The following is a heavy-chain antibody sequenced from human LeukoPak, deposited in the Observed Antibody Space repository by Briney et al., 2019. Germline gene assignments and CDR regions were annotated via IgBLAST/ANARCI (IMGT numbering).Heavy chain of an antibody. CDR2: ISHSGST. D-gene: IGHD6-19*01. Sequence: SETLSLTCAVSGYSISSGYYWGWIRQPPGKGLEWIGSISHSGSTYHNPSLKSRVTISVDTSKNQFSLKLTSVTAADTAVYYCARYRSGSFDFDSWGQGTLVTVSP. CDR3: ARYRSGSFDFDS. CDR1: GYSISSGYY. V-gene: IGHV4-38-2*01. J-gene: IGHJ4*02.